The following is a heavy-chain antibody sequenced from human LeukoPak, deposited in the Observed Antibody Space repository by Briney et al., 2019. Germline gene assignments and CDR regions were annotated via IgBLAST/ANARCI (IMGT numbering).Heavy chain of an antibody. CDR2: ISYDGSNK. V-gene: IGHV3-30-3*01. CDR3: ARDLVGATYYFDY. Sequence: GGSLRLSCAASGFTSSSYAMHWVRQAPGKGLEWVAVISYDGSNKYYADSVKGRFTISRDNSKNTLYLQMNSLRAEDTAVYYCARDLVGATYYFDYWGQGTLVTVSS. CDR1: GFTSSSYA. J-gene: IGHJ4*02. D-gene: IGHD1-26*01.